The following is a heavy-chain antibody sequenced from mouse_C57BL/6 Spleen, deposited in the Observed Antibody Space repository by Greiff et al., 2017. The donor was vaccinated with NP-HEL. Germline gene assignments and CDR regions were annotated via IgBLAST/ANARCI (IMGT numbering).Heavy chain of an antibody. CDR3: AREGYYDYERGFDY. V-gene: IGHV3-6*01. J-gene: IGHJ2*01. CDR2: ISYDGSN. CDR1: GYSITSGYY. D-gene: IGHD2-4*01. Sequence: EVKLQESGPGLVKPSQSLSLTCSVTGYSITSGYYWNWIRQFPGNKLEWMGYISYDGSNNYNPSLKNRISITRDTSKNQFFLKLNSVTTEDTATYYCAREGYYDYERGFDYWGQGTTLTVSS.